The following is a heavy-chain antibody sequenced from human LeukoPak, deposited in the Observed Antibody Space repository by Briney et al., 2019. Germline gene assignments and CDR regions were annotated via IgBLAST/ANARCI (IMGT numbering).Heavy chain of an antibody. V-gene: IGHV3-21*01. J-gene: IGHJ4*02. Sequence: PGGSLRLSCAASGFIFSTYTMNWVRQAPGKGLEWVSSISSSSSYIYYTDSVKGRFTISRDNAKNSLYLQMNSLRAEDTAVYYCARDLSRSLSMIRGLIQHREFDFWGRGTLVTVSS. CDR3: ARDLSRSLSMIRGLIQHREFDF. CDR1: GFIFSTYT. CDR2: ISSSSSYI. D-gene: IGHD3-10*01.